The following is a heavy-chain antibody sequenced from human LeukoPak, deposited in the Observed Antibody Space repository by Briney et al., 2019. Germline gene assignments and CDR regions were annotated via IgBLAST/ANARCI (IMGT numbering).Heavy chain of an antibody. CDR3: ARQPMGGYYDSSGYPTDAFDI. V-gene: IGHV5-51*01. J-gene: IGHJ3*02. CDR1: GYSFTSYW. CDR2: IYPGDSDT. Sequence: GESLQISCKGSGYSFTSYWIGCVRQLPGKGLEWMGTIYPGDSDTRYSPSFQGQVTISADKSISTAYLQWSSLKASDTAMYYCARQPMGGYYDSSGYPTDAFDIWGQGTMVTVSS. D-gene: IGHD3-22*01.